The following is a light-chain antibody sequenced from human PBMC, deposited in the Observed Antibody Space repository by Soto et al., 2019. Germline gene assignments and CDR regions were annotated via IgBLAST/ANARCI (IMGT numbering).Light chain of an antibody. CDR1: QSISSW. CDR3: QQYNSFPRT. CDR2: DAS. V-gene: IGKV1-5*01. J-gene: IGKJ1*01. Sequence: DIQMTQSPSTLSASIGDKVTITCRATQSISSWLAWYQHKPGEAPKLLIYDASDLETGVPLRFSGRGSETEFTLTINGLQPDDFATYYCQQYNSFPRTFGQGTKVDIK.